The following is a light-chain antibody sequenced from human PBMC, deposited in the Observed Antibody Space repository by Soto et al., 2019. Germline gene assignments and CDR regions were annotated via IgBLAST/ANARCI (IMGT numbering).Light chain of an antibody. CDR2: GAS. CDR1: QTLNRNY. V-gene: IGKV3-20*01. J-gene: IGKJ1*01. Sequence: EILLTQSPGTLSLSPGERATLSCRASQTLNRNYLAWYQQRPGQAPRLLIYGASSRATGIPDRFRGSGSGTDFTLTISSLEPEDFAVYYCQQYDASKTFGQGTRVE. CDR3: QQYDASKT.